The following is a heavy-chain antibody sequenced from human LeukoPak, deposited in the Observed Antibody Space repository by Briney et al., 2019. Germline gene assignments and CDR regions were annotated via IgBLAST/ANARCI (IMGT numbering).Heavy chain of an antibody. D-gene: IGHD6-13*01. CDR3: ATASGSWYSYYFDS. V-gene: IGHV3-48*03. J-gene: IGHJ4*02. Sequence: QPGGSLRLSCAASGLTFSSYEMNWVRQAPGKGLEWISYISSASNMIYYAESVRGRFTISRDNANNSLYLKMNSLSAEDTAVYYCATASGSWYSYYFDSWGQGTLVTVSS. CDR1: GLTFSSYE. CDR2: ISSASNMI.